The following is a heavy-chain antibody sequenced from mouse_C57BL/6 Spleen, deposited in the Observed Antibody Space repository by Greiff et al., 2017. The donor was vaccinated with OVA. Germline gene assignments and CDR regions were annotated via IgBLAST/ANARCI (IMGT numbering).Heavy chain of an antibody. CDR2: INPSNGGT. V-gene: IGHV1-53*01. J-gene: IGHJ3*01. CDR1: GYTFTSYW. Sequence: QVQLQQPGTELVKPGASVKLSCKASGYTFTSYWMPWVTQRPGQGLEWIGNINPSNGGTNYNEQFKSKATLTVDKSSSTAYMQLSSLTSEDSAVYYCARSPYSSGYGWFAYWGQGTLVTVSA. CDR3: ARSPYSSGYGWFAY. D-gene: IGHD3-2*02.